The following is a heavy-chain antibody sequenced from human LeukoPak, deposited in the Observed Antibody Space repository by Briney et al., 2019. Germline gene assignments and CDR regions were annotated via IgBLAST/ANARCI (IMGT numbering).Heavy chain of an antibody. Sequence: SVKVSCKASGGTFSSYAISWVRQAPGQGLDWMGGIIPIFGTANYAQKFQGRVTITADESTSTAYMELSSLRSEDTAVYYCARGLSPYYYYMDVWGKGTTVTISS. CDR3: ARGLSPYYYYMDV. V-gene: IGHV1-69*13. CDR2: IIPIFGTA. CDR1: GGTFSSYA. J-gene: IGHJ6*03. D-gene: IGHD2/OR15-2a*01.